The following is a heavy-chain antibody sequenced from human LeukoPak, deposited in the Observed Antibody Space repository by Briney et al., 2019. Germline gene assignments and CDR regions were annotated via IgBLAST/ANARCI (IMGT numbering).Heavy chain of an antibody. J-gene: IGHJ4*02. CDR1: GGSISSYY. CDR2: IYYSGST. Sequence: SETLSLTCTVSGGSISSYYWSWIRQPPGKGLEWIGYIYYSGSTNYNPSLKSRVTISVDTSKNQFSLKLSSVTAADTAVYYCARGVEYRNSPFDYWDQGTLVTVSS. V-gene: IGHV4-59*01. D-gene: IGHD2/OR15-2a*01. CDR3: ARGVEYRNSPFDY.